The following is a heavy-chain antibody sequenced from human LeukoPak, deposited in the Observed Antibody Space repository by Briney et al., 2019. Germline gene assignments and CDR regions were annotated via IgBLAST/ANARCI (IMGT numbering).Heavy chain of an antibody. CDR1: GGSISSGGYY. J-gene: IGHJ5*02. Sequence: SETLSLTCTVSGGSISSGGYYWSWIRQHPGKGLEWIGYIYYSGSTYYNPSLKSRVTTSVDTSKNQFSLKLSSVTAADTAVYYCARGSYDFWNWFDPWGQGTLVTVSS. D-gene: IGHD3-3*01. V-gene: IGHV4-31*03. CDR2: IYYSGST. CDR3: ARGSYDFWNWFDP.